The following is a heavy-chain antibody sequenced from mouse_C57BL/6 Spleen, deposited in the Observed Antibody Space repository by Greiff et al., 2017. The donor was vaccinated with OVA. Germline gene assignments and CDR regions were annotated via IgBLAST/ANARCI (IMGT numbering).Heavy chain of an antibody. Sequence: EVQVVESGGGLVKPGGSLKLSCAASGFTFSSYAMSWVRQTPEKRLEWVATISDGGSYTYYPDNVKGRFTISRDNAKNNLYLQMSHLKSEDTAMYYCARDYYYGSSLYWYFDVWGTGTTVTVSS. CDR2: ISDGGSYT. V-gene: IGHV5-4*01. D-gene: IGHD1-1*01. CDR3: ARDYYYGSSLYWYFDV. CDR1: GFTFSSYA. J-gene: IGHJ1*03.